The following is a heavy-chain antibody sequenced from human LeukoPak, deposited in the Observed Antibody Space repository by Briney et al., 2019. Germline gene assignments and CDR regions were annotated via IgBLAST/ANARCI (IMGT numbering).Heavy chain of an antibody. J-gene: IGHJ4*02. Sequence: GGSLRLSCAASGFTFSIYGMHWVRQAPGKGLEWVAFIRYDGSYKYYADSVKGRFTISRDNSKNTLFLQMNRLRPEDTALYYCAEGVVGGYYSGGGDYWGQGTLVTVSS. CDR3: AEGVVGGYYSGGGDY. V-gene: IGHV3-30*02. D-gene: IGHD2-15*01. CDR2: IRYDGSYK. CDR1: GFTFSIYG.